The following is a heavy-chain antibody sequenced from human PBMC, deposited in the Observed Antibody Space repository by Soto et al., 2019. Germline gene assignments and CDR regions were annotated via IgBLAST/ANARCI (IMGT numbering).Heavy chain of an antibody. D-gene: IGHD2-21*01. V-gene: IGHV4-34*01. J-gene: IGHJ6*02. Sequence: SETLSLTCDVYGSSSRRTSSASYWSCVRQAPGKGLELIGDITYSERVSYNPSLKGRVTISLDSSGKQVSLNLYSVTAADTAVYYCARGSYSVETIHYRFYYYALDVWGRGTTVTVSS. CDR2: ITYSERV. CDR1: GSSSRRTSSASY. CDR3: ARGSYSVETIHYRFYYYALDV.